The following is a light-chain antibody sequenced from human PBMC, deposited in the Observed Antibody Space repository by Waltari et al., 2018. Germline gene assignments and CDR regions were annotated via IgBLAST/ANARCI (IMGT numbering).Light chain of an antibody. V-gene: IGLV3-19*01. J-gene: IGLJ1*01. CDR3: NSRDSSGNHYV. CDR2: GKN. CDR1: SLRSYD. Sequence: SSELTQDPAVSVALGQPVRITCPGDSLRSYDASWYQQKPGQAPVVVIDGKNNRPSGIPDRFSGSSSGNTASLTITGAQAEDEADYYCNSRDSSGNHYVFGTGTKVTVL.